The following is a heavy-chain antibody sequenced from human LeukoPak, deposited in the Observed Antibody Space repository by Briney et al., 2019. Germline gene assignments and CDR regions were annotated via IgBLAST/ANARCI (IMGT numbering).Heavy chain of an antibody. Sequence: GGSLRLSCAASGFTFSNAWMSWVHQAPGKGLEWVGRIKSKTDGGTTDYAAPVKGRFTISRDDSKNTLYLQMNSLKTEDTAVYYCTTDPLDYGDPYYFDYWGQGTLVTVSS. CDR3: TTDPLDYGDPYYFDY. CDR1: GFTFSNAW. D-gene: IGHD4-17*01. V-gene: IGHV3-15*01. J-gene: IGHJ4*02. CDR2: IKSKTDGGTT.